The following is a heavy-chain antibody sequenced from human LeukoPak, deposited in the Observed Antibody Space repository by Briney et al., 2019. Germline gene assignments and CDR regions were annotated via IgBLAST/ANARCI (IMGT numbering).Heavy chain of an antibody. J-gene: IGHJ4*02. CDR2: INHSGST. D-gene: IGHD2-2*01. CDR1: GGSFSGYY. CDR3: ARGWGYCSSTSCYFGNRSDY. V-gene: IGHV4-34*01. Sequence: SETLSLTCAVYGGSFSGYYWSWIRQPPGKGLEWIGEINHSGSTNYNPSLKSRVTISVDTSKNQISLKLSSVTAADTAVYYCARGWGYCSSTSCYFGNRSDYWGQGTLVTVSS.